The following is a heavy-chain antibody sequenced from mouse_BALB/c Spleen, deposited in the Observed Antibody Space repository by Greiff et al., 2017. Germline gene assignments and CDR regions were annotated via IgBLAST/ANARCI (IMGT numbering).Heavy chain of an antibody. CDR3: ARHYDYDRWFAY. V-gene: IGHV5-6*01. D-gene: IGHD2-4*01. CDR2: ISSGGSYT. CDR1: GFTFSSYG. Sequence: EVKVVESGGDLVKPGGSLKLSCAASGFTFSSYGMSWVRQTPDKRLEWVATISSGGSYTYYPDSVKGRFTISRDNAKNTLYLQMSSLKSEDTAMYYCARHYDYDRWFAYWGQGTLVTVSA. J-gene: IGHJ3*01.